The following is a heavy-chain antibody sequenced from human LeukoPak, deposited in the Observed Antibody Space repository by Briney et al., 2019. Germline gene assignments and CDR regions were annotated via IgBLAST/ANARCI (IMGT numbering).Heavy chain of an antibody. V-gene: IGHV3-9*01. CDR1: GFTFDDYA. J-gene: IGHJ5*02. D-gene: IGHD3-3*01. Sequence: GGSLRLSCAASGFTFDDYAMHWVRQAPGKGLEWVSGISWNSGSIGYADSVKGRFTISRDNAKNSLYLQMNSLRAEDTALYYCARGLYYDFWSGYYNRWGDNWFDPWGQGTLVTVSS. CDR2: ISWNSGSI. CDR3: ARGLYYDFWSGYYNRWGDNWFDP.